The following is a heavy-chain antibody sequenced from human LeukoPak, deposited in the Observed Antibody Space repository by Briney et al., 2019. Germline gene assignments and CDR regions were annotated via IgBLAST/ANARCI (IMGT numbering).Heavy chain of an antibody. D-gene: IGHD1-26*01. Sequence: PGGSLRLSCAASGFIFSSYWMHWVRQAPGKGLVWVSRINSDGSSTSYADSVKGRFTISRDNAKNTLYLQMNSLRAEDTAVYYCARRAFSGSYSGYFDYWGQGTLVTVSS. CDR1: GFIFSSYW. J-gene: IGHJ4*02. CDR3: ARRAFSGSYSGYFDY. V-gene: IGHV3-74*01. CDR2: INSDGSST.